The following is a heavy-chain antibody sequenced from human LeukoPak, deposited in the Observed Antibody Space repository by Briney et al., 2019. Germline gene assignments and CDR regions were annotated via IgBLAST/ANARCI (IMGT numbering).Heavy chain of an antibody. V-gene: IGHV3-23*01. CDR1: GFSFSSNS. D-gene: IGHD3-9*01. Sequence: GGSLRLSCAASGFSFSSNSMNWVRQAPGKGLEWVSGISDSGGSTFYADSVKGRFTISRDNSKNILYLQMNSLRADDTAVYYCAKVSESNYDILTGYYTPYYFDYWGQGTLVTVSS. CDR2: ISDSGGST. J-gene: IGHJ4*02. CDR3: AKVSESNYDILTGYYTPYYFDY.